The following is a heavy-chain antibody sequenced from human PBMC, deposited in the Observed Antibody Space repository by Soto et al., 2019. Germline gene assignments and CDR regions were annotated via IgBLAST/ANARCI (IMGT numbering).Heavy chain of an antibody. CDR2: IVVGSGNT. CDR3: AAGRVNSYYGSRSYYQVTYYYYYGMEV. CDR1: GFTFTSSA. Sequence: SVKVSCKASGFTFTSSAVQWVRQARGQRLEWIGWIVVGSGNTNYAQKFQERVTITRDMSTSTAYMELSSLRSEDTAVYYCAAGRVNSYYGSRSYYQVTYYYYYGMEVWGQGTTVTVSS. D-gene: IGHD3-10*01. J-gene: IGHJ6*02. V-gene: IGHV1-58*01.